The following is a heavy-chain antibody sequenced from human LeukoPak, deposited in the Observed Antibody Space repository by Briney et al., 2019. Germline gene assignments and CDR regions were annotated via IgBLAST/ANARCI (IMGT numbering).Heavy chain of an antibody. CDR2: IYSSDNT. Sequence: PGGSVRLSCAASGFPLSGNYMSGARQAPGKGLEGVSVIYSSDNTYYIESVKGRFTISRDNSKNTLYLQMNSLRAEDTAVYYCAGRRVLDASFDYWGQGTLVTVSS. CDR3: AGRRVLDASFDY. D-gene: IGHD3-16*01. V-gene: IGHV3-66*02. CDR1: GFPLSGNY. J-gene: IGHJ4*02.